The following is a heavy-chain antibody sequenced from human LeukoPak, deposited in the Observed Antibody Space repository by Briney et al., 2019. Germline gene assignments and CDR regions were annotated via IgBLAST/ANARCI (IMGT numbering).Heavy chain of an antibody. CDR1: GFTFSSYW. V-gene: IGHV3-30-3*01. CDR2: ISYDGSNK. CDR3: ARSGRQQLMDV. J-gene: IGHJ6*02. D-gene: IGHD6-13*01. Sequence: GGSLRLSCAASGFTFSSYWMSWVRQAPGKGLEWVAVISYDGSNKYYADSVKGRFTISRDNSKNTLYLQMNSLRAKDTAVYYCARSGRQQLMDVWGQGTTVTVSS.